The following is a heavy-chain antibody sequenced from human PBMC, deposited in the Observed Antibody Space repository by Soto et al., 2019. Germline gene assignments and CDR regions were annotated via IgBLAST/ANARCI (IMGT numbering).Heavy chain of an antibody. CDR3: TRSLPTPDF. CDR1: GYSFISHW. J-gene: IGHJ4*02. Sequence: PGESLKISCKGSGYSFISHWIGWVRQMPGKGLEWMGIIYPGDSDTRYSPSFEGQVTITADKTTTTAYLQWSSLKASDTAMYYCTRSLPTPDFWGQGTLVTV. V-gene: IGHV5-51*01. CDR2: IYPGDSDT.